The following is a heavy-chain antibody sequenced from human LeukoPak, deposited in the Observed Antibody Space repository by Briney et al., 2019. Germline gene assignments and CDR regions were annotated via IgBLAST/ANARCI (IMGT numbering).Heavy chain of an antibody. CDR2: ISGDGSTT. CDR1: GFVLNDYA. D-gene: IGHD3-10*01. J-gene: IGHJ1*01. V-gene: IGHV3-43*02. Sequence: GRSLRLSCAASGFVLNDYAMHWVRQVPGKGLEAPGKGLEWVSVISGDGSTTYYSDSVKGRFTISRDNNKKSLYLQMHSLRTEDTALYYCAKDRTYYGSGWTFQKWGQGTLVTVSS. CDR3: AKDRTYYGSGWTFQK.